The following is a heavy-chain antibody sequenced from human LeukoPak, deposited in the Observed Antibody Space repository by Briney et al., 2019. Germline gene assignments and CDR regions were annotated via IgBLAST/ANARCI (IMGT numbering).Heavy chain of an antibody. D-gene: IGHD2-15*01. CDR1: GFTFDDYA. CDR2: ISWNSGSI. CDR3: AKAEYCSGGSCFPNNWFDP. V-gene: IGHV3-9*01. Sequence: PGRSLRLSCAASGFTFDDYAMHWVRQAPGKGLEWVSGISWNSGSIGYADSVKGRFTISRDNAKNSLYLQMNSLRAEDTAVYYCAKAEYCSGGSCFPNNWFDPWGQGTLVTVSS. J-gene: IGHJ5*02.